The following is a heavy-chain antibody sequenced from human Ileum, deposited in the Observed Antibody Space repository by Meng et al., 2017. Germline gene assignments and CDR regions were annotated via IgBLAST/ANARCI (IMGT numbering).Heavy chain of an antibody. J-gene: IGHJ4*02. CDR2: IYWDGQQ. D-gene: IGHD4/OR15-4a*01. CDR3: VRRRYGAFTYFDY. Sequence: PATASRPALITPPQTLTLTCPCSGFSLISGLGVGWVRQAPEEAPEWLALIYWDGQQRYNPFLKTRLSITKDTSENRVVLTMTDMGPADTATYFCVRRRYGAFTYFDYWGQGTLVTVSS. CDR1: GFSLISGLG. V-gene: IGHV2-5*02.